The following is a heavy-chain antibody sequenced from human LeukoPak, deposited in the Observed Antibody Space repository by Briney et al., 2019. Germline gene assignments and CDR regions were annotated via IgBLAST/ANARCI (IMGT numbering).Heavy chain of an antibody. CDR2: ITGSGTGT. CDR3: AKVPYHYDSSDHYRRHEEFYFDN. CDR1: GFTFSSYA. V-gene: IGHV3-23*01. Sequence: GGSLRLSCAASGFTFSSYAMSWVRQAPGKGLEWVSSITGSGTGTYYADSVKGRFTISRDNAKNSLYLQMNSLRPEDTAVYYCAKVPYHYDSSDHYRRHEEFYFDNWGQGTLVTVSS. J-gene: IGHJ4*02. D-gene: IGHD3-22*01.